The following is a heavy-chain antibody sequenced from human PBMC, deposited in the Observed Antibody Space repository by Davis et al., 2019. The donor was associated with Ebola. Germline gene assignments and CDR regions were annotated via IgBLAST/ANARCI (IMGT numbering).Heavy chain of an antibody. Sequence: SETLSLTCAVYGGSFSGYYWSWIRQPPGKGLEWIGEINHSGSTNYNPSLKSRVTISVDTSKNQFSLKLSSVTAADTAVYYCARLVVVTAILGNWFDPWGQGTLVTVSS. CDR3: ARLVVVTAILGNWFDP. CDR2: INHSGST. CDR1: GGSFSGYY. D-gene: IGHD2-21*02. J-gene: IGHJ5*02. V-gene: IGHV4-34*01.